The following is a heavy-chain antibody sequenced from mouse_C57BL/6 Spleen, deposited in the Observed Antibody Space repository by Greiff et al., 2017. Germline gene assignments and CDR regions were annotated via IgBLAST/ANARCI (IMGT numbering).Heavy chain of an antibody. V-gene: IGHV1-63*01. Sequence: QVQLKQSGAELVRPGTSVKMSCKASGYTFTNYWIGWAKQRPGHGLEWIGDIYPGGGYTNYNEKFKGKATLTADKSSSTAYMQFSSLTSDDSAIYYCARLQGYFDVWGTGTTVTVSS. CDR3: ARLQGYFDV. CDR1: GYTFTNYW. J-gene: IGHJ1*03. CDR2: IYPGGGYT.